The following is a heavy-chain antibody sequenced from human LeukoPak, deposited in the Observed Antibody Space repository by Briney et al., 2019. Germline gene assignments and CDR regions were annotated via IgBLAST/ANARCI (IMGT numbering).Heavy chain of an antibody. CDR3: ARRIQLWLLEEDAFDI. Sequence: PSETLSLTCSVSGDSITGYYWGWIRQPPGKGLEWVSAISGSGGSTYYADSVKGRFTISRDNAKNSLYLQMNSLRAEDTAVYYCARRIQLWLLEEDAFDIWGQGTMVTVSS. CDR2: ISGSGGST. D-gene: IGHD5-18*01. V-gene: IGHV3-11*04. CDR1: GDSITGYY. J-gene: IGHJ3*02.